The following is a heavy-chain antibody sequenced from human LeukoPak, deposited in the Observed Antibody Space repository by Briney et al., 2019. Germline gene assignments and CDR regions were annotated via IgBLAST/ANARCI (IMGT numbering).Heavy chain of an antibody. CDR3: AKESGSYLDY. CDR1: GFTFSSYG. Sequence: PGGSLRLSCAASGFTFSSYGMPWVRQAPGKGLEWVAVISYDGSNKYYADSVKGRFTISRDNSKNTLYLQMNSLRAEDTAVYYCAKESGSYLDYWGQGTLVTVSS. J-gene: IGHJ4*02. CDR2: ISYDGSNK. D-gene: IGHD1-26*01. V-gene: IGHV3-30*18.